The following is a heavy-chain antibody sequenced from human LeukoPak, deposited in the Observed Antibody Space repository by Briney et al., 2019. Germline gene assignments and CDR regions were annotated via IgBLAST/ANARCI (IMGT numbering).Heavy chain of an antibody. Sequence: VASVKVSCKASGGTFSSYAISWVRQAPGQGLEWMGRINPNSGGTNYAQKFQGRVTMTRDTSISTAYMELSRLRSDDTAVYYCAREGGYSSSLYWGQGTLVTVSS. D-gene: IGHD6-13*01. V-gene: IGHV1-2*06. J-gene: IGHJ4*02. CDR3: AREGGYSSSLY. CDR2: INPNSGGT. CDR1: GGTFSSYA.